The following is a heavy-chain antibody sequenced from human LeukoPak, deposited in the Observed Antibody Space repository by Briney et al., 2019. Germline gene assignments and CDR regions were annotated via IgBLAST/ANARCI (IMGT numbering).Heavy chain of an antibody. Sequence: PGGSLRLSCAASGFTFSSYEMNWVRQAPGKGLEWVSYISSSGSTIYYADSVKGRFTISRDNAKNSLYLQMNSLRAEDTAVYYCARQRWGSGSLNWFDPWGQGTLVSVSS. CDR3: ARQRWGSGSLNWFDP. D-gene: IGHD5-24*01. V-gene: IGHV3-48*03. CDR1: GFTFSSYE. CDR2: ISSSGSTI. J-gene: IGHJ5*02.